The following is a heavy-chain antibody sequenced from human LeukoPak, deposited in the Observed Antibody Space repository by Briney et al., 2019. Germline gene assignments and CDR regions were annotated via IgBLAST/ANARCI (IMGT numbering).Heavy chain of an antibody. V-gene: IGHV4-34*01. CDR2: INHSGST. Sequence: SETPSLTCAVYGGSFSGYYWSWIRQPPGKGLEWIGEINHSGSTNYNPSLKSRVTISVDASKNQFSLKLSSMTAADTAVYYCARGDYMTMVRGAPRYYYGMDVWGQGTTVTVSS. J-gene: IGHJ6*02. D-gene: IGHD3-10*01. CDR1: GGSFSGYY. CDR3: ARGDYMTMVRGAPRYYYGMDV.